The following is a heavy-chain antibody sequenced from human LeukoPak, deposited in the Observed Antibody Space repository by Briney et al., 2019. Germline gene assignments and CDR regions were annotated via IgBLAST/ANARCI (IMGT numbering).Heavy chain of an antibody. CDR1: GYTFINYD. CDR3: TRGRGGTIVRGYMDY. D-gene: IGHD3-10*01. J-gene: IGHJ4*02. CDR2: MNSNSGNT. V-gene: IGHV1-8*01. Sequence: ASVKVSCKASGYTFINYDIMWVRQATGQGLEWMGWMNSNSGNTGYAQKFQGRVTMTRDTSMSTAYMELSSLRFEDTAVYYCTRGRGGTIVRGYMDYRGQGTLVTVSS.